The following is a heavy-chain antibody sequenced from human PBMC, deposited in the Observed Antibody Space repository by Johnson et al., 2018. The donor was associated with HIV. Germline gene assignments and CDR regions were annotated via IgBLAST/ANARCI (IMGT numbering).Heavy chain of an antibody. Sequence: QVQLVESGGGLIKPGGSSRLSCAVSGITFTDAWMNWVRQAPGKGLEWVSYISSSGSTIYYADSVKGRFTISRDNSKNTLYLQMNSLKTEDTAVYYCTTDSWWSTHDAFDIWGQGTKVTVSS. D-gene: IGHD2-8*02. CDR1: GITFTDAW. V-gene: IGHV3-11*01. J-gene: IGHJ3*02. CDR2: ISSSGSTI. CDR3: TTDSWWSTHDAFDI.